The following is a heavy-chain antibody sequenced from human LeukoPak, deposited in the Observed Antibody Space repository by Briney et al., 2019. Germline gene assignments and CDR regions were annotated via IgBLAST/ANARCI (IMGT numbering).Heavy chain of an antibody. Sequence: SETLSLTCAVYGGSFSGYYWSWIRQPPGKGLEWIGEINHSGSTNYNPSLKSRVTISVDTSKNQFSLKLSSVTAADTAVYYCARISDWNDFDYWGQGTQVTVSS. CDR3: ARISDWNDFDY. D-gene: IGHD1-1*01. CDR1: GGSFSGYY. V-gene: IGHV4-34*01. CDR2: INHSGST. J-gene: IGHJ4*02.